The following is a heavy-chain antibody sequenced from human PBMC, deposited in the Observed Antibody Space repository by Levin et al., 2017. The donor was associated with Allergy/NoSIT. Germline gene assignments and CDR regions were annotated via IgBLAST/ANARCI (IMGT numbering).Heavy chain of an antibody. CDR2: IYYSGST. V-gene: IGHV4-39*07. J-gene: IGHJ4*02. D-gene: IGHD3-22*01. CDR3: ARVVPDSSGDYQYYFDY. CDR1: GASISSSSYY. Sequence: SETLSLTCTVSGASISSSSYYWGWIRQPPGKGLEWIGNIYYSGSTYYNPSLKSRVTISVDTSKNQFSLKLSSVTAADTAVYYCARVVPDSSGDYQYYFDYWGQGTLVTVPS.